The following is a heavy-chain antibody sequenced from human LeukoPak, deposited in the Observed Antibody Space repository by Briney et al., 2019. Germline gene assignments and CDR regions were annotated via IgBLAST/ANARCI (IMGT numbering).Heavy chain of an antibody. Sequence: GGSLRLSCAASGFTVSSNYMSWVRQAPGKGLEWVSVIYSGGSTYYADSVKGRFTISRDNSKNTLYLQMNSLRAEDTAVYYCAREVSPGVIGYWGQGTLVTVSS. D-gene: IGHD3-10*01. CDR1: GFTVSSNY. V-gene: IGHV3-66*01. CDR2: IYSGGST. CDR3: AREVSPGVIGY. J-gene: IGHJ4*02.